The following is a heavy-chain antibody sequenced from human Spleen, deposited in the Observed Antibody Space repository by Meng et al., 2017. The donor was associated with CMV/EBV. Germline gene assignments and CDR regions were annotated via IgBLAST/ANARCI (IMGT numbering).Heavy chain of an antibody. CDR3: AKDSSSWYSPASD. J-gene: IGHJ4*02. D-gene: IGHD6-13*01. CDR2: IRYDGGNK. V-gene: IGHV3-30*02. Sequence: ASGFSFINYGMHWVRQAPGKGLEWVAFIRYDGGNKYYADSVKGRFTISRDSSKNTVYLQMNSLRPVDTAVYYCAKDSSSWYSPASDWGQGTLVTVSS. CDR1: GFSFINYG.